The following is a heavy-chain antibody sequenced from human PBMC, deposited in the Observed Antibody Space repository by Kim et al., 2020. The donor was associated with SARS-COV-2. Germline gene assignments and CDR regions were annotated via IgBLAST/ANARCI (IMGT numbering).Heavy chain of an antibody. V-gene: IGHV3-30*04. CDR3: GREYCGGACYFDY. D-gene: IGHD2-21*02. CDR1: GFTFSSYA. J-gene: IGHJ4*02. Sequence: GGSLRLSCAASGFTFSSYAMHWVRQAPGKGLEWVAVISYDGSNKYYADSVKGRFTISRDTLKSTLYLQMNSLRAEDTAVYYCGREYCGGACYFDYWGQGTLVTVSS. CDR2: ISYDGSNK.